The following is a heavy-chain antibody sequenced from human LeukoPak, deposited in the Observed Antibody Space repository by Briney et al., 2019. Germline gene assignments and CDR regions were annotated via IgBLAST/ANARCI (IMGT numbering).Heavy chain of an antibody. J-gene: IGHJ3*02. V-gene: IGHV1-18*01. CDR3: ARVTPLYYDILTGYLQDAFDI. CDR2: ISAYNGNT. D-gene: IGHD3-9*01. CDR1: GYTFTSYG. Sequence: GASVKVSCKASGYTFTSYGISWVRQAPGQGLEWMGWISAYNGNTNYAQKLQGRVTVTTDTSTSTAYMELRSLRSDDTAVYYCARVTPLYYDILTGYLQDAFDIWGQGTMVTVSS.